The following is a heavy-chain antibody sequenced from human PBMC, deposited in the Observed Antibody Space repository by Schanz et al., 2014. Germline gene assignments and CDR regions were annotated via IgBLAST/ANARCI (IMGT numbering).Heavy chain of an antibody. Sequence: QVQLVQSGAEVKKPGASVKVSCKASGHPFTAYYMHWVRQAPGQGLEWMGRINPNSGGTNYAQNFQGRVTMTKDTSINTVYMELSTLTSDDTAVYYCARESVSRTRWFDPWGQGTLVTVSS. CDR2: INPNSGGT. J-gene: IGHJ5*02. CDR3: ARESVSRTRWFDP. D-gene: IGHD3-3*01. V-gene: IGHV1-2*06. CDR1: GHPFTAYY.